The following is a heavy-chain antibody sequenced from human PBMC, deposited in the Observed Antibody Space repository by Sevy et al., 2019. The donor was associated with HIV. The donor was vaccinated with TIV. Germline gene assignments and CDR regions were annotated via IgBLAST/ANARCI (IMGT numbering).Heavy chain of an antibody. CDR2: ISSSGSTI. J-gene: IGHJ4*02. V-gene: IGHV3-11*01. D-gene: IGHD3-10*01. CDR3: AGSRQRTI. CDR1: GFTFTDYY. Sequence: GESLRLSCAASGFTFTDYYMSWIRQAPGKGLEWFSYISSSGSTIYYPDSVKGRSTITSDNANNSLNRQMNSLRAENTAVYYWAGSRQRTIWGQGTLVTVSS.